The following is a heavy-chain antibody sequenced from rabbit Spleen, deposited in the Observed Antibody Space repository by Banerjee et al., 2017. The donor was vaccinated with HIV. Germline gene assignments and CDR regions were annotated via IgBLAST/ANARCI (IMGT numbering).Heavy chain of an antibody. Sequence: QQRLEESGGGLVKPEGSLTLTCKASGFALSSYWMCWVRQAPGKGLELIACIDTSSGSTWYASWAKGRFTISKTSTTVTLQMTSLTAADTATYFCTRDSGDWCFDVWGPGTLVTVS. V-gene: IGHV1S45*01. CDR1: GFALSSYW. D-gene: IGHD1-1*01. CDR2: IDTSSGST. CDR3: TRDSGDWCFDV. J-gene: IGHJ2*01.